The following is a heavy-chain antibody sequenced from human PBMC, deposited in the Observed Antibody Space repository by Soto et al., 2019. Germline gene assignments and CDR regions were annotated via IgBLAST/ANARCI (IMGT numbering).Heavy chain of an antibody. CDR1: GFTFSSYS. V-gene: IGHV3-48*04. CDR3: GRDKGWAFDY. Sequence: EVQLVESGGGLVQPGGSLRLSCVASGFTFSSYSMVWVRQAPGKGLEWIAYIFVSSTTIHYADSVKGRFTVSRDNTQNSLFLLMNSLRAEDTAIYYCGRDKGWAFDYWGQGTQVIVSS. J-gene: IGHJ4*02. D-gene: IGHD6-19*01. CDR2: IFVSSTTI.